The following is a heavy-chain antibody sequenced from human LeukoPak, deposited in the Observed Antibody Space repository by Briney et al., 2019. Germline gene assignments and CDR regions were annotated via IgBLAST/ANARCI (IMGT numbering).Heavy chain of an antibody. CDR1: GGSISSSSYY. CDR2: IYYSGST. D-gene: IGHD4-17*01. CDR3: ARGRWTVTTGVYD. V-gene: IGHV4-39*07. Sequence: SETLSLTCTVSGGSISSSSYYWGWIRQPPGKGLEWIASIYYSGSTYYNPSLKSRVTISVDTSKNQFSLKLSSVTAADTAVYYCARGRWTVTTGVYDWGQGTLVTVSS. J-gene: IGHJ4*02.